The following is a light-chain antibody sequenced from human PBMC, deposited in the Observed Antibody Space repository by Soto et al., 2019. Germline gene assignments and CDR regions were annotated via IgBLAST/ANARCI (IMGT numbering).Light chain of an antibody. J-gene: IGLJ1*01. CDR3: SSYAGDNNV. CDR2: EVS. Sequence: QSALTQPPSASGSPGQSVTISCTGTSSDVGAYNYVSWYQQHPGKAPKLLIYEVSKRPSGVPDRFSGSKSGNTAYLTVSGLQAEDEADYYCSSYAGDNNVFGLGTKLTVL. V-gene: IGLV2-8*01. CDR1: SSDVGAYNY.